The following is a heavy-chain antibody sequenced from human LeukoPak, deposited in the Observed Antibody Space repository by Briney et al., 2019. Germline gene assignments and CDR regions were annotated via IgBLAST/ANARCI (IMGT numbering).Heavy chain of an antibody. Sequence: SETLSLTCAVYGGSFSGYYWSWIRQPPGKGLEWIGEINHSGSTNYNPSLKSRVAISVDTSKNQFSLKLSSVTAADTAVYYCGSGPDWFDHWGQGTLVTVSS. CDR1: GGSFSGYY. V-gene: IGHV4-34*01. CDR2: INHSGST. CDR3: GSGPDWFDH. J-gene: IGHJ5*02.